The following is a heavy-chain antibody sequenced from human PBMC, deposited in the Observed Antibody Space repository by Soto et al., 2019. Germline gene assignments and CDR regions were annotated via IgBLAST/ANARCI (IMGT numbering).Heavy chain of an antibody. CDR2: IIPIFGTA. Sequence: GASVKVSCKASGGTFSSYAISWLRQAPGQGLEWMGGIIPIFGTANYAQKFQGRVTITADKSTSTAYMELSSLRSEDTAVYYCARDPYYYDSSGYSVYGMDVWGQGTTVTVSS. CDR3: ARDPYYYDSSGYSVYGMDV. V-gene: IGHV1-69*06. J-gene: IGHJ6*02. CDR1: GGTFSSYA. D-gene: IGHD3-22*01.